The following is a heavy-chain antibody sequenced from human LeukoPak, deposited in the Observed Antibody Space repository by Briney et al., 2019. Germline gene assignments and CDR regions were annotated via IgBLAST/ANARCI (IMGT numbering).Heavy chain of an antibody. CDR2: INHSGST. D-gene: IGHD5-18*01. J-gene: IGHJ4*02. CDR3: ARAHGAMATWFDY. Sequence: PSETLSLTCAVYGGSFSGYYWSWIRQPPGKGLEWIGEINHSGSTNYNPSLKSRVTISVDTSKNQFSLKLSSVTAADTGVYYCARAHGAMATWFDYWGQGTLVTVSS. CDR1: GGSFSGYY. V-gene: IGHV4-34*01.